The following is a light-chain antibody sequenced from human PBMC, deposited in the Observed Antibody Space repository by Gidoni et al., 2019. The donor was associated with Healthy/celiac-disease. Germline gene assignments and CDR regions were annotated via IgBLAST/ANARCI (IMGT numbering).Light chain of an antibody. Sequence: DIKMTQSPSSLSASVGDRVTITCRSSQSISSYLTWYQQKPGKAPKILIYAASSLQSGVPSRFSGSGSCTDFTLTISSLQPDDFATYYCQQSYSTLWTFGQGTKVEIK. CDR1: QSISSY. CDR2: AAS. CDR3: QQSYSTLWT. V-gene: IGKV1-39*01. J-gene: IGKJ1*01.